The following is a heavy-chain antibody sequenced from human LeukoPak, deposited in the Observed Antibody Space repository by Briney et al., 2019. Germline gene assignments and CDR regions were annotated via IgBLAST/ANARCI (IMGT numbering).Heavy chain of an antibody. CDR2: ITRNSGYT. V-gene: IGHV3-11*06. D-gene: IGHD3-16*01. CDR3: ARDLGHNPYFDY. Sequence: GGSLRLSCAASGFTFSDYYMSWIRPAPGKGLEWVSSITRNSGYTYYADSVKGRFTISRDNAKNSLYLQMNSLRAEDTAVYYCARDLGHNPYFDYWGQGTLVTVSS. J-gene: IGHJ4*02. CDR1: GFTFSDYY.